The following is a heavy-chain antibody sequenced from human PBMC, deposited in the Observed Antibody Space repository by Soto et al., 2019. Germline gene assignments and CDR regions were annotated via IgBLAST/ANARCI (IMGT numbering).Heavy chain of an antibody. CDR3: ARGLYGSGTFYFDY. J-gene: IGHJ4*02. CDR2: ISSSGSTV. V-gene: IGHV3-11*01. D-gene: IGHD3-10*01. Sequence: GGSLRLSCAASGFTFSDYYMSWIRQAPGRGLERVSYISSSGSTVYYADSVKGRFTISRDNAKNSLYLQMNSLKAEDTSIYYCARGLYGSGTFYFDYWGQGTLVTVSS. CDR1: GFTFSDYY.